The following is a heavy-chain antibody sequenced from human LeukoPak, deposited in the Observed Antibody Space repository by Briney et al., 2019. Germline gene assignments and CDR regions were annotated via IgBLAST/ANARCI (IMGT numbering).Heavy chain of an antibody. CDR1: GYSFTTFH. V-gene: IGHV1-8*03. CDR3: ARRGLVAGIYDLVYGFDL. D-gene: IGHD3/OR15-3a*01. CDR2: VNPDNGNT. J-gene: IGHJ3*01. Sequence: GASVKVSCKAAGYSFTTFHMNWVRQAPGQGPEWMGWVNPDNGNTGFAQKFQGRVTITQNSSVTTVYMELSSLTSEDTAVYYCARRGLVAGIYDLVYGFDLWGQGTMLTVSS.